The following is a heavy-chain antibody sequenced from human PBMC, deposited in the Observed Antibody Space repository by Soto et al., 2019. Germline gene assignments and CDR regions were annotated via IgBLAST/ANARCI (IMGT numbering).Heavy chain of an antibody. Sequence: GGSLRLSCAASGFIFSSYGMHWVRQAPGKGLEWVAAISSDGSNEYHADTVKGRFTISRDNSKNTLYLQMNSLRAEDTAVYYCARGYDFWSGYYYPYGMDVWGQGTTVTVSS. J-gene: IGHJ6*02. D-gene: IGHD3-3*01. CDR2: ISSDGSNE. CDR1: GFIFSSYG. V-gene: IGHV3-30*03. CDR3: ARGYDFWSGYYYPYGMDV.